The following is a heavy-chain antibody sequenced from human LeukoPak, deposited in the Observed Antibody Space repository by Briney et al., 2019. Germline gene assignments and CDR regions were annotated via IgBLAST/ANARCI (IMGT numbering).Heavy chain of an antibody. CDR3: ARRNLPGIAAAGTPYDAFDI. D-gene: IGHD6-13*01. CDR1: GGSISSSSYY. J-gene: IGHJ3*02. V-gene: IGHV4-39*01. Sequence: SETLSLTCTVSGGSISSSSYYWGWIRQPPGKGLEWIGTIYYSGSTYYNPSLKSRVTISVDTSKNQFSLKLSSVTAADTAVYYCARRNLPGIAAAGTPYDAFDIWGQGTMVTVSS. CDR2: IYYSGST.